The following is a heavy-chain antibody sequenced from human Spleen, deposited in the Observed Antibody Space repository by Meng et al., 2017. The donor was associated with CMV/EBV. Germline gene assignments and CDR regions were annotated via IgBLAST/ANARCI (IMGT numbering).Heavy chain of an antibody. CDR1: DIIFSTFS. CDR3: ARERPMVRGNFPHNYYGMDV. V-gene: IGHV3-21*01. CDR2: ISSSSSYI. J-gene: IGHJ6*02. Sequence: GGSLRLSCAASDIIFSTFSMNWVRQAPGKGLEWVSHISSSSSYIYYADSVKGRFTISRDNSKKSLFLQIHSLRAEDTAVYYCARERPMVRGNFPHNYYGMDVWGQGTTVTVSS. D-gene: IGHD3-10*01.